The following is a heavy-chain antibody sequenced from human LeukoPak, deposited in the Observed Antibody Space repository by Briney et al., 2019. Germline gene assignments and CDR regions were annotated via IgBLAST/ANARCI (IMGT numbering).Heavy chain of an antibody. Sequence: ASVKVSCKASGYTFTGYCMHWVRQAPGQGLEWMGWINPNSGGTNYAQKFQGRVTMTRDTSISTAYMELSRLRSDDTAVYYCAKNDFWSGYAVDYWGQGTLVTVSS. CDR2: INPNSGGT. D-gene: IGHD3-3*01. V-gene: IGHV1-2*02. J-gene: IGHJ4*02. CDR3: AKNDFWSGYAVDY. CDR1: GYTFTGYC.